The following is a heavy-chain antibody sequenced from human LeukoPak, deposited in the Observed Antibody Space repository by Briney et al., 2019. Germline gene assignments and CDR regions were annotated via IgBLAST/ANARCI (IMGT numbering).Heavy chain of an antibody. J-gene: IGHJ4*02. Sequence: GGSLRLSCAASGFTFSSYSLNWVRQAPGKGLEWVSSISSSSSYIYYADSVKGRFTISRDNSKNTLYLQMNSLRAEDTAVYYCANHLGSGWSFHYWGQGTLVTVSS. V-gene: IGHV3-21*01. CDR1: GFTFSSYS. CDR3: ANHLGSGWSFHY. CDR2: ISSSSSYI. D-gene: IGHD6-19*01.